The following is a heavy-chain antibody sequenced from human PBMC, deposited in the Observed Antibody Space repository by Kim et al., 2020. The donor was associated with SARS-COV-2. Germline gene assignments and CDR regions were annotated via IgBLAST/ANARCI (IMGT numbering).Heavy chain of an antibody. D-gene: IGHD6-13*01. V-gene: IGHV4-39*01. Sequence: SETLSLTCTVSGGSISSSSYYWGWIRHPPGKGLEWIGSIYYSGSTYYNPSLKSRVTISVDTSKNQFSLKLSSVTAADTAVYYCARHVRIRLAAAGSQFDYWGQGTLVTVSS. CDR3: ARHVRIRLAAAGSQFDY. CDR2: IYYSGST. J-gene: IGHJ4*02. CDR1: GGSISSSSYY.